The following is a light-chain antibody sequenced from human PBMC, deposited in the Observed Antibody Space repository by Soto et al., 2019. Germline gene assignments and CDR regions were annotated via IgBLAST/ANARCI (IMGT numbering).Light chain of an antibody. CDR1: QNVKNNY. Sequence: EIVLTQSPGTLSLSPGERATLSCRTSQNVKNNYLAWYQQKLGQAPRLLIYDASTRATGIADRFSGSGSGTDFTLTISRLEPEDFAVYYCQQYGAAPDTFGPGTKVDIK. J-gene: IGKJ2*01. V-gene: IGKV3-20*01. CDR2: DAS. CDR3: QQYGAAPDT.